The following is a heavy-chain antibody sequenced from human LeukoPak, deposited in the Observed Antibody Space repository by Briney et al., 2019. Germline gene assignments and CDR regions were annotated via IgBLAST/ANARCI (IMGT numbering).Heavy chain of an antibody. CDR2: INPSGGST. CDR3: ARSTRSWFDP. Sequence: ASVKVSCKASGYTFTSYYMHWVRQAPGQGLEWMGIINPSGGSTSYAQKFQARVTMTRDMSTTTVYMELSSLTSEDTAVYYCARSTRSWFDPWGQGTLVTVSS. D-gene: IGHD3-10*01. J-gene: IGHJ5*02. CDR1: GYTFTSYY. V-gene: IGHV1-46*01.